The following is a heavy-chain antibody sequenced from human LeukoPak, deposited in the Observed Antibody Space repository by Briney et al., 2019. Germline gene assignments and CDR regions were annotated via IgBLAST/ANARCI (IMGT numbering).Heavy chain of an antibody. V-gene: IGHV3-64D*06. CDR2: ISSNGGST. CDR1: GFTFSSYA. J-gene: IGHJ4*02. D-gene: IGHD3-9*01. CDR3: VRSYPYFDWLLSPPDY. Sequence: GGSLKLSCSASGFTFSSYAMHWVRQAPGKGLEYVSAISSNGGSTYYADSVKGRFTISRDNSKNTLYPQMSSLRAEDTAVYYCVRSYPYFDWLLSPPDYWGQGTLVTVSS.